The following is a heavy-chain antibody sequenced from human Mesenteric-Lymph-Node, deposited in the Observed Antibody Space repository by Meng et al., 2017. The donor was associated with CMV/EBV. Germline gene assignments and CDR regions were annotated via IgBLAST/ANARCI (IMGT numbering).Heavy chain of an antibody. V-gene: IGHV1-69*10. CDR1: GGSIRNYY. J-gene: IGHJ4*02. Sequence: GGSLRLSCTVSGGSIRNYYWSWIRQAPGRGLEWIGGIIPNLGVPDYAQNFQGRVTITADKSTSTAYMELSSLRSEDTALYYCARLRYYYDSRGYSFCFDYWGQGTLVTVSS. D-gene: IGHD3-22*01. CDR2: IIPNLGVP. CDR3: ARLRYYYDSRGYSFCFDY.